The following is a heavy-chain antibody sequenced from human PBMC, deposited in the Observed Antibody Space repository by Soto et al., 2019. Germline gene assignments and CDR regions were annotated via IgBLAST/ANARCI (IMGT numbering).Heavy chain of an antibody. CDR2: ISGSGDRT. CDR3: ASGRGRYFYYGMDV. J-gene: IGHJ6*02. CDR1: GFTFSSYA. Sequence: PGGSLRLSCAASGFTFSSYAITWVRQAPGKVLEWVSVISGSGDRTYYADSVKGRFTISRDNSKNTLYLQMNSLRAEDTAVYYCASGRGRYFYYGMDVWGQGTTVTVSS. V-gene: IGHV3-23*01. D-gene: IGHD1-26*01.